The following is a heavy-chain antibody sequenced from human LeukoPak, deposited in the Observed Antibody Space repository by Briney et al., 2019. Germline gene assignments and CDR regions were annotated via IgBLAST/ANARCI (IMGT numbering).Heavy chain of an antibody. CDR3: ARTITYYDSSGPRDYFDY. D-gene: IGHD3-22*01. J-gene: IGHJ4*02. Sequence: GESLKISCKGSGYSFTSYWIGWVRQMPGKGLEWMGIIYPGDSDTRYSPSFQGQVTISADKSIGTAYLQWSSLKASDTAMYYCARTITYYDSSGPRDYFDYWGQGTLVTVSS. CDR2: IYPGDSDT. V-gene: IGHV5-51*01. CDR1: GYSFTSYW.